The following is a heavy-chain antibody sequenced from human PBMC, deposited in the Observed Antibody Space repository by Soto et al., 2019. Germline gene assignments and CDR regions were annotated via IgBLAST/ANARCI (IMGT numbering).Heavy chain of an antibody. J-gene: IGHJ5*02. D-gene: IGHD3-3*01. CDR1: DGSISSSSYY. CDR2: IYYSGST. Sequence: SETLSLTCTVSDGSISSSSYYWGWIRQPPGKGLEWIGSIYYSGSTYYNPSLKSRVTISVDTSKNQFSLKLSPVTAADTAVYYCARRITIFGVVTNNWFDPWGQGTLVTVSS. V-gene: IGHV4-39*01. CDR3: ARRITIFGVVTNNWFDP.